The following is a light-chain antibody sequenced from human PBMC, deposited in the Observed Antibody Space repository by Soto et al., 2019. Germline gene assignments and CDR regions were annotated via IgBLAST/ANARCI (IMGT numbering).Light chain of an antibody. J-gene: IGKJ4*01. CDR2: GTS. V-gene: IGKV3-20*01. CDR3: QQWGISPLT. CDR1: QSVSTF. Sequence: EIVLTQSPATLSLSPGERAILSCRASQSVSTFLAWFQQKPGQAPRLLIYGTSSRATGIPDRFSGSGSGTDFTLTISRLDPEDFAVYYCQQWGISPLTFGGGTKVDIK.